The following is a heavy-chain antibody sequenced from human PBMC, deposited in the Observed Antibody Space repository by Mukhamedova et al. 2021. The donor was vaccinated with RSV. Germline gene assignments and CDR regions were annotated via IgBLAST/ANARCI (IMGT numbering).Heavy chain of an antibody. CDR3: ARDNKQWLTQFDY. CDR2: INPSGGST. D-gene: IGHD6-19*01. V-gene: IGHV1-46*01. J-gene: IGHJ4*02. Sequence: GLEWMGIINPSGGSTSYAQKFQGRVTMTRDTPTSTVYMELSSLRSEDTAVYYCARDNKQWLTQFDYWGQGTLVTVSS.